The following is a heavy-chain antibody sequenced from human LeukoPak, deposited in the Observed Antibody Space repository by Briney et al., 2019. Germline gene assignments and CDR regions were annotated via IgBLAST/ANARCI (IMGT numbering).Heavy chain of an antibody. CDR1: GGSFSGYY. J-gene: IGHJ4*02. V-gene: IGHV4-34*01. Sequence: PSETLSLTCAVYGGSFSGYYWSWIRQPPGKGLEWIGEINHSGSTNYNPSLKSRVTISVDTSKNQFSLKLSSVTAADTAVYYCARGHYYGSGSYYKRFDYWGQGTLVTVSS. CDR2: INHSGST. D-gene: IGHD3-10*01. CDR3: ARGHYYGSGSYYKRFDY.